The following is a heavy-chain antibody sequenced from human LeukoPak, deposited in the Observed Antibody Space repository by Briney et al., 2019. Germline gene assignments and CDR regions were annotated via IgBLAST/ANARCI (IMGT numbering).Heavy chain of an antibody. J-gene: IGHJ6*02. Sequence: GSLRLSCAASGFTVSSNYMSWVRQAPGKGLEWVSVIYSGGSTYYADSVKGRFTISRDNSKNTLYLQMNSLRAEDTAVYYCARDNSSSWYWYYYYGMDVWGQGTTVTVSS. V-gene: IGHV3-66*01. CDR1: GFTVSSNY. CDR3: ARDNSSSWYWYYYYGMDV. CDR2: IYSGGST. D-gene: IGHD6-13*01.